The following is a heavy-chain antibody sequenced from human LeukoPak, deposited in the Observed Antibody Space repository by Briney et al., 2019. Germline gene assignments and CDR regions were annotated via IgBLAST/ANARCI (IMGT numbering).Heavy chain of an antibody. D-gene: IGHD6-13*01. Sequence: SETLSLTCTVSGGSISSGGYYWSWIRQPPGKGLEWIGYIYDGGATYFNPSLKSRVTISVDRSKNQFSLKLSSVTAADTAVYYCARASSSWYRRWFDPWGQGTLVTVSS. CDR3: ARASSSWYRRWFDP. CDR2: IYDGGAT. J-gene: IGHJ5*02. CDR1: GGSISSGGYY. V-gene: IGHV4-30-2*01.